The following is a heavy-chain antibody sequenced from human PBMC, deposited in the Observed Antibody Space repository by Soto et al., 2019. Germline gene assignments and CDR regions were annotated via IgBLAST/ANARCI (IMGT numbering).Heavy chain of an antibody. Sequence: GGSLRLSCSASGFPFNMYGVHWVRQGPGKGLQYVSAISSSGDSTYYADSVKGRFTISRDNSKNTLYLQMRSLRAEDTAVYYCARSGDSSGYPDPYFDYWGQGTLVTVSS. CDR2: ISSSGDST. D-gene: IGHD3-22*01. J-gene: IGHJ4*02. CDR3: ARSGDSSGYPDPYFDY. CDR1: GFPFNMYG. V-gene: IGHV3-64D*06.